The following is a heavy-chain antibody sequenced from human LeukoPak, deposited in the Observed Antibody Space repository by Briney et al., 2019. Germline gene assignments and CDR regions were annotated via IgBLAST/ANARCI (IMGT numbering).Heavy chain of an antibody. CDR1: GGSISSYY. Sequence: SETLSLTCTVSGGSISSYYWSWIRQPPGKGLEWIGYIYYSGSTNYNPSLKSRVTISVDTSKNQFSLKLSSVTVADTAVYYCARFVTGYYDSSGPTAFDYWGQGTLVTVSS. CDR2: IYYSGST. D-gene: IGHD3-22*01. J-gene: IGHJ4*02. V-gene: IGHV4-59*01. CDR3: ARFVTGYYDSSGPTAFDY.